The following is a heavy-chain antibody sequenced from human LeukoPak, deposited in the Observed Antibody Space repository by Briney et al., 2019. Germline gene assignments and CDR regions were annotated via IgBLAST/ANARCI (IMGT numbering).Heavy chain of an antibody. V-gene: IGHV3-23*01. J-gene: IGHJ6*02. CDR2: ISGSGGST. CDR3: ASLGYCSSTSCYMGSHYYYYGMDV. CDR1: GFTFSSYA. Sequence: GGSLRLSCAASGFTFSSYAMSWVRQAPGKGLEWVSAISGSGGSTYYADSVKGRFTISRDDSKNTLYLQMNSLRAEDTAVYYCASLGYCSSTSCYMGSHYYYYGMDVWGQGTTVTVSS. D-gene: IGHD2-2*02.